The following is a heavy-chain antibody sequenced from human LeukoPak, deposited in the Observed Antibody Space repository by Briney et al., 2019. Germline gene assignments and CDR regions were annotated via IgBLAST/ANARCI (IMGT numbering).Heavy chain of an antibody. J-gene: IGHJ4*02. CDR3: AREVCSGGSCYFDY. D-gene: IGHD2-15*01. CDR1: GFTFSSYW. Sequence: GGSLRLSCAASGFTFSSYWMSWVRQAPGKGLEWVANIKQDGSEKYYVDSVKGRFTISRDNAKNSLYLQMNSLRAEDTAVYYCAREVCSGGSCYFDYWGQGTLVTVSS. V-gene: IGHV3-7*01. CDR2: IKQDGSEK.